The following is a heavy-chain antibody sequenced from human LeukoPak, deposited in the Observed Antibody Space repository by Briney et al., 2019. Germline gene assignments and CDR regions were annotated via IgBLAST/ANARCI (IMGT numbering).Heavy chain of an antibody. CDR2: ISYDGSNK. D-gene: IGHD6-19*01. J-gene: IGHJ4*02. Sequence: GRSLRLSCAASGFTFSSYAMHWVRQAPGKGLEWVAVISYDGSNKYYADPVKGRFTTPGDNSTNTLYLPMTSLRAEDTAVYYCARDRYSSGWYDYWGQGTLVTVSS. CDR1: GFTFSSYA. V-gene: IGHV3-30-3*01. CDR3: ARDRYSSGWYDY.